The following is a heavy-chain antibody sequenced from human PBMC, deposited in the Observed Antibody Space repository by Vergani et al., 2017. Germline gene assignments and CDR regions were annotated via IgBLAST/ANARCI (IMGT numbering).Heavy chain of an antibody. CDR1: GFTFSTYA. D-gene: IGHD2-2*02. CDR3: AKAGYCSSTSCYTEWYFDL. J-gene: IGHJ2*01. Sequence: EVQLLESGGSLKQPGGSVRLSCAASGFTFSTYAMHWVRQAPGKGLEWVSGISWNSGSIGYADSVKGRFTISRDNAKNSLYLQMNSLRAEDTALYYCAKAGYCSSTSCYTEWYFDLWGRGTLVTVSS. CDR2: ISWNSGSI. V-gene: IGHV3-9*01.